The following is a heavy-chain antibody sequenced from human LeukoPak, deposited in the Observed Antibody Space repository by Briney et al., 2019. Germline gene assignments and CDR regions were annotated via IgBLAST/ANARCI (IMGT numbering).Heavy chain of an antibody. CDR1: GFTFSSYA. J-gene: IGHJ4*02. CDR3: ARILVPRDNYYCSSTSCPDGGDY. CDR2: ISYDGSNK. Sequence: GRSLRLSCAASGFTFSSYAMHWVRQAPGKGLEWVAVISYDGSNKYYADSVKGRFTVSRDNVENSLYLQMNSLRAEDTAVYYCARILVPRDNYYCSSTSCPDGGDYWGQGTLVTVSS. V-gene: IGHV3-30-3*01. D-gene: IGHD2-2*01.